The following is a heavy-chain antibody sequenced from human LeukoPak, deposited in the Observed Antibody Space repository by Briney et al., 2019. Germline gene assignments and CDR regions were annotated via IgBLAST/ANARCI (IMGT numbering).Heavy chain of an antibody. J-gene: IGHJ3*02. D-gene: IGHD3-22*01. Sequence: SETLSLTCTVSGGSISSSSYYWGWIRQPPGKGLEWIGSIYYSGSTYYNPSLKSRVTISVDTSKNQFSLKLTSVTAADTAVYYCAREGYYDTSASGAFDIWGQGTMVTVSS. CDR3: AREGYYDTSASGAFDI. CDR1: GGSISSSSYY. CDR2: IYYSGST. V-gene: IGHV4-39*07.